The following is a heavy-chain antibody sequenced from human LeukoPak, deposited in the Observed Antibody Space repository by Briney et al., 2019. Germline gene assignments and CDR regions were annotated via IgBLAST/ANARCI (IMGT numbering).Heavy chain of an antibody. J-gene: IGHJ4*02. Sequence: GGSLRLSCAASGFTFSTYDMNWVRQAPGKGLEWLSYISSRGGTIYYADSVKGRFTISRDNAKNSLYLQMNSLRAEDTAVYYCARDALAGGDWSNRGDYWGQGTLVTVSS. CDR3: ARDALAGGDWSNRGDY. CDR2: ISSRGGTI. V-gene: IGHV3-48*03. CDR1: GFTFSTYD. D-gene: IGHD3-16*01.